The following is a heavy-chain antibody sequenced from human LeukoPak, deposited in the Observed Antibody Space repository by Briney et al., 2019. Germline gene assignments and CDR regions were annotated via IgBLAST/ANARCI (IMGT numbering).Heavy chain of an antibody. J-gene: IGHJ5*02. CDR1: GGSFSGYY. Sequence: SETLSLTCAVYGGSFSGYYWSWIRQPPAKGLEGIGEMNHSGSTNYYPALKSRVIISVDTSKNQFSLKLSSVTAADTAVYYCARGHSWFDPWGQGTLVTVSS. CDR2: MNHSGST. D-gene: IGHD2-21*01. V-gene: IGHV4-34*01. CDR3: ARGHSWFDP.